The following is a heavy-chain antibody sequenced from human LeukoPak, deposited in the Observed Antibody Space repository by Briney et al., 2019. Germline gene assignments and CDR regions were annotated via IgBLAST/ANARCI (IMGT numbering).Heavy chain of an antibody. CDR2: ISAYNGNT. V-gene: IGHV1-18*01. J-gene: IGHJ4*02. D-gene: IGHD4-17*01. CDR3: ARSGNYGDYGY. CDR1: GYTFTSYG. Sequence: ASVKVSCKASGYTFTSYGISLVRQAPGQGLEWMGWISAYNGNTNYAQKLQGRVTMTTDTSTSTAYTELRSLRSDDTAVYYCARSGNYGDYGYWGQGTLVTVSS.